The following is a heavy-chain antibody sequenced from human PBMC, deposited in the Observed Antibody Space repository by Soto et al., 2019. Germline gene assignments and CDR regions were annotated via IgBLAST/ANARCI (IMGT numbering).Heavy chain of an antibody. CDR1: GFTFSSYG. V-gene: IGHV3-30*18. J-gene: IGHJ4*02. CDR2: ISYDGSNK. Sequence: QVQLVESGGGVVQPGRSLRLSCAASGFTFSSYGMHWVRQAPGKGLEWVAVISYDGSNKYYADSVKGRFTISRDNSKNTLYLQMNSLRVEDTAVYYCAKDEIVVVPAASDYWGQGTLVTVSS. D-gene: IGHD2-2*01. CDR3: AKDEIVVVPAASDY.